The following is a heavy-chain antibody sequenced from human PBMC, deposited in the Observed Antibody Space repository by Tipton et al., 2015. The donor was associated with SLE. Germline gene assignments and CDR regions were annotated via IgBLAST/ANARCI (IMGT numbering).Heavy chain of an antibody. CDR2: ISYSGST. D-gene: IGHD6-13*01. CDR1: GGSISSSSYY. Sequence: LRLSCTVSGGSISSSSYYWGWIRQPPGKGLEWIGSISYSGSTYYNPSLKSRVTISVDTSKNQFSLKLSSVTAADTAVYYCARARQQLDAFDIWGQGTMVTVSS. J-gene: IGHJ3*02. CDR3: ARARQQLDAFDI. V-gene: IGHV4-39*07.